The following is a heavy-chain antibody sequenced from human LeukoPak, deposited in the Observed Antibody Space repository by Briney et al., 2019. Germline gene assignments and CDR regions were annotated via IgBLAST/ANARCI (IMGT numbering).Heavy chain of an antibody. V-gene: IGHV3-11*04. D-gene: IGHD3-10*01. J-gene: IGHJ3*02. Sequence: GGSLRLSCAASGFTFSDYYMGWIRQAPGKGLEWISYITSSGSSVYYADSVKGRFTISRDNAKNSLYLQMNSLRAEDTAVYYCAKMALWFGDDAFDIWGQGTMVTVSS. CDR2: ITSSGSSV. CDR1: GFTFSDYY. CDR3: AKMALWFGDDAFDI.